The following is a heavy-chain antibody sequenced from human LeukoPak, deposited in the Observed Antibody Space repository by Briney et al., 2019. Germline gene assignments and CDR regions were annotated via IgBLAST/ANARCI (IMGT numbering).Heavy chain of an antibody. V-gene: IGHV3-30*02. CDR3: AKDGSPYYYMDV. CDR2: IRYDGSNK. J-gene: IGHJ6*03. Sequence: GGSLRLSCAASGFTFSSYGMHWVRQAPGKGLEWVTFIRYDGSNKYYADSVKGRFTISRDNSKNTLYLQMNSLRAEDTAVYYCAKDGSPYYYMDVWGKGTTVTFSS. D-gene: IGHD6-19*01. CDR1: GFTFSSYG.